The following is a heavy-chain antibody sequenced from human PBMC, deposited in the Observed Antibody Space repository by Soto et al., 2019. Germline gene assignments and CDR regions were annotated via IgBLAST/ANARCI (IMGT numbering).Heavy chain of an antibody. J-gene: IGHJ5*02. Sequence: ASETPSPTRPVSGGSLTKYYRGWIPQPAGKGLEWIGRMYTKERTNYNLSFKSRVTMSVDTSKNQFSLKLNAVTAADTAVYYCARDDYKDGGNNWFDPWGQGTLVTVSS. CDR3: ARDDYKDGGNNWFDP. CDR1: GGSLTKYY. CDR2: MYTKERT. V-gene: IGHV4-4*07. D-gene: IGHD3-16*01.